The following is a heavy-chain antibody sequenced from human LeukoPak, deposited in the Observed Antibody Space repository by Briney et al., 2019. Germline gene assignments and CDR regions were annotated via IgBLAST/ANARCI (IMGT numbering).Heavy chain of an antibody. Sequence: GGSLRLSCAASGFTFSWYWMNWVRQAPGKGLEWVANIKEDGSEKYYVDSVKGRFTISRDNAKNSLYLQMNSLRAEDTAVYYCARDREGAEGSLDYWGQGTLVTVSS. V-gene: IGHV3-7*01. CDR3: ARDREGAEGSLDY. J-gene: IGHJ4*02. CDR2: IKEDGSEK. D-gene: IGHD1-26*01. CDR1: GFTFSWYW.